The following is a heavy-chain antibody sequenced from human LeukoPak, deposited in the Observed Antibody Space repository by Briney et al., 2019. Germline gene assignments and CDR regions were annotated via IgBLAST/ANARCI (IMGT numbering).Heavy chain of an antibody. J-gene: IGHJ4*02. CDR3: ARHSSGYDPYFDY. CDR2: ISDIGSI. Sequence: SETLSLTCTVSGGSISSYYWSWIRQPPGKGLEWIAYISDIGSINYNPSLKSRVTISLDTSKNQFSLKLSSVTAADTAMYYCARHSSGYDPYFDYWGQGTLVTVSS. D-gene: IGHD5-12*01. CDR1: GGSISSYY. V-gene: IGHV4-59*08.